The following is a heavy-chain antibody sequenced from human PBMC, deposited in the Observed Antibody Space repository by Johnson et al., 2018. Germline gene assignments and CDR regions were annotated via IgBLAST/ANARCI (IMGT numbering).Heavy chain of an antibody. J-gene: IGHJ1*01. Sequence: QLVESGGGLVQPGGSLRLACVASGFNFNRQTMSWVRQAPGRGLDWVARMKEDGSDIYYVDSVRGRFIISSDNADNSLYRQMNTLVVDDTAGYYCVRWGATRGYFENWGQGALVTVSS. CDR2: MKEDGSDI. V-gene: IGHV3-7*01. CDR1: GFNFNRQT. D-gene: IGHD1-26*01. CDR3: VRWGATRGYFEN.